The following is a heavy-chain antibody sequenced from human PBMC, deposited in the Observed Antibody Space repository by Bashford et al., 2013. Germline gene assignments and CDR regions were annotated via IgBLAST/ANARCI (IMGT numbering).Heavy chain of an antibody. CDR3: ARIEGFRESYFDY. CDR2: IDWDDDK. D-gene: IGHD3-10*01. V-gene: IGHV2-70*04. Sequence: SGPTLVKPTQTLTLTCTFSGFSLSTSGVGVGWIRQPRGKALEWLARIDWDDDKFYSTSLKTRLTISKDTSKNXVVLTMTNMDPVDTATYYCARIEGFRESYFDYWGQGTPGPPSP. J-gene: IGHJ4*02. CDR1: GFSLSTSGVG.